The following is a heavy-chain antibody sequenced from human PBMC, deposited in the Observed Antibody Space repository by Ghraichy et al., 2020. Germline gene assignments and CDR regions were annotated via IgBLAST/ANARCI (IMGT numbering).Heavy chain of an antibody. D-gene: IGHD2-2*01. V-gene: IGHV3-23*01. J-gene: IGHJ5*02. CDR3: ARRPHSAVVPTAMRTNWFDP. Sequence: GGSLRLSCAASGFTLSSYAMTWVRQAPGKGLEWVSAISASGDSRYYTDSAKGRFTISRDYSKNTLYLQMNSLRVEDTAVYYCARRPHSAVVPTAMRTNWFDPWGQGTLVTVSS. CDR1: GFTLSSYA. CDR2: ISASGDSR.